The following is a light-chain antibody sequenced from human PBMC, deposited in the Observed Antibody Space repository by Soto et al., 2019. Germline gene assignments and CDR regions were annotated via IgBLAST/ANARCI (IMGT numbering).Light chain of an antibody. J-gene: IGKJ5*01. V-gene: IGKV2-30*01. Sequence: VVMTQSPLSLPVTLGQPASISCSSTHSLVYADGNTYLQWFQQRPGQSPRRLIYKISNRDSGVPDRLSGSESGHDFTQKISGVEAEDVGVYYCMQGTHWPLTFGQGTRLEIK. CDR1: HSLVYADGNTY. CDR3: MQGTHWPLT. CDR2: KIS.